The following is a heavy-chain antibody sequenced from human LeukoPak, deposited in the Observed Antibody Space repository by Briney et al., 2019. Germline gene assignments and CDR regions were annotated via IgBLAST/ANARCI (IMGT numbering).Heavy chain of an antibody. J-gene: IGHJ4*02. V-gene: IGHV3-23*01. CDR1: GFTFVNYV. CDR3: ARDSGGNYGDY. CDR2: VVSSGDST. D-gene: IGHD1-26*01. Sequence: GESLRLSCAASGFTFVNYVMSWVRQAPGKGLEWVSGVVSSGDSTYYADSVKGRFTISRDNAKNSLYLQMNSLRAEDTAVYYCARDSGGNYGDYWGQGTLVTVSS.